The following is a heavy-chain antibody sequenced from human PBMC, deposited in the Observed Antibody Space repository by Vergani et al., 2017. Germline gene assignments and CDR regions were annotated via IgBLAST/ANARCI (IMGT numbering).Heavy chain of an antibody. CDR2: INTNGDYT. D-gene: IGHD3-16*01. V-gene: IGHV3-23*01. CDR3: ARIGLGWSYVNGLDS. Sequence: EVQLLESGGDLVQPGGSLRLSCAASGFSFTTYAMSWVRQAPGKGLEWVSTINTNGDYTRYGDSVKGRFTISRDNSKNTLYLQLNSLTVDDTAIYYCARIGLGWSYVNGLDSWGQGVLVTVSS. J-gene: IGHJ4*02. CDR1: GFSFTTYA.